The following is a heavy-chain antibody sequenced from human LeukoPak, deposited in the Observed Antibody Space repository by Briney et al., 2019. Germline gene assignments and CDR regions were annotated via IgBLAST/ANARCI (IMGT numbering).Heavy chain of an antibody. D-gene: IGHD6-13*01. CDR3: AKDVHLVYSSSWYLA. V-gene: IGHV3-23*01. Sequence: GGSLRLSCAASGFTFSSYWMSWVRQAPGKGLEWVSAISGSGGSTYYADSVKGRFTISRDNSKNTLYLQMNSLRAEDTAVYYCAKDVHLVYSSSWYLAWGQGTMVTVSS. J-gene: IGHJ3*01. CDR2: ISGSGGST. CDR1: GFTFSSYW.